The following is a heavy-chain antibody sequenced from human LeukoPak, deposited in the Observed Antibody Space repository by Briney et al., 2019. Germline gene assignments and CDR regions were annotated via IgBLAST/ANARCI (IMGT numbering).Heavy chain of an antibody. CDR3: ATGLERPRNYYYGMDV. CDR1: GYTLTELS. Sequence: ASVKVSCKVSGYTLTELSMHWVRQAPGKGLEWMGGFDPEDGETIYAQKFQGRVTMTEDTSTDTAYMELSSLRSEDTAVYYCATGLERPRNYYYGMDVWGKGTTVTVSS. J-gene: IGHJ6*04. D-gene: IGHD1-1*01. V-gene: IGHV1-24*01. CDR2: FDPEDGET.